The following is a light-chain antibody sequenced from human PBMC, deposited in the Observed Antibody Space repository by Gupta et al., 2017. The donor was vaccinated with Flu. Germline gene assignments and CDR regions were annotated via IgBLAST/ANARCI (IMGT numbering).Light chain of an antibody. J-gene: IGKJ1*01. V-gene: IGKV3-20*01. CDR3: QQYGSSPRT. Sequence: SLSLSPGERATLSSRASLSVSSSYLAWYQQKLCQAPRLLIYGASSRATGIPDRFSGSGSGTDFTLTISRLEPEDFAVYYCQQYGSSPRTFGQGTKVEIK. CDR1: LSVSSSY. CDR2: GAS.